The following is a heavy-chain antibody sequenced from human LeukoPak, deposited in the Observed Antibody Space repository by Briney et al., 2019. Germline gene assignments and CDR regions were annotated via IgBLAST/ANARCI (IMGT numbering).Heavy chain of an antibody. CDR1: GYTFTSYD. Sequence: ASVKVSCKASGYTFTSYDINWVRQAPGQGLEWMGWINPNSGGTNYAQQFQGRVTMTRDTSISTAYMELSNLRSDDTAVYYCARGIAAAGGRWFDPWGQGTLVTVSS. J-gene: IGHJ5*02. CDR2: INPNSGGT. CDR3: ARGIAAAGGRWFDP. V-gene: IGHV1-2*02. D-gene: IGHD6-13*01.